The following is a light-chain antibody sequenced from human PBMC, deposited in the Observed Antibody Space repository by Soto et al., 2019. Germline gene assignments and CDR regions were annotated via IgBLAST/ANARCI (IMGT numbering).Light chain of an antibody. CDR1: ISNIGSNT. V-gene: IGLV1-44*01. CDR3: ASWDTGLDGLYV. CDR2: TNN. Sequence: QSVLTQPPSASGTPGQRVTISCSGSISNIGSNTVNWYQQLPGAAPKLLIYTNNQRPSGVPDRFSGSKSGTSASLAISGLLSEDEAEYYCASWDTGLDGLYVFGTGTKVTVL. J-gene: IGLJ1*01.